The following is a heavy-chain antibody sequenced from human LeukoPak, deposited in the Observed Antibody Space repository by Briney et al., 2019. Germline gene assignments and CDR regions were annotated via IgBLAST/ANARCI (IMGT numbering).Heavy chain of an antibody. CDR3: ARDRKSYYDFWSGYYWGVEAYYYYMDV. Sequence: SETLSLTCTVSGGSISSYYWSWIRQPPGKGLEWIGYIYYSGSTNYNPSLKSRVTISVDTSKNQFSLKLSSVTAADTAVYYCARDRKSYYDFWSGYYWGVEAYYYYMDVWGKGTTVTVSS. D-gene: IGHD3-3*01. CDR2: IYYSGST. CDR1: GGSISSYY. V-gene: IGHV4-59*01. J-gene: IGHJ6*03.